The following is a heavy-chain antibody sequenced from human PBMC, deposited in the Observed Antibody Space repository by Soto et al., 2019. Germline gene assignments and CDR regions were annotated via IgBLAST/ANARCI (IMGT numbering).Heavy chain of an antibody. V-gene: IGHV3-74*01. Sequence: EVQLVESGGGLVQPGGSPRLSCAASGFTFSSYWMHWVRQAPGKGLVWVSRVNGDGSSTNYADSVKGRFTISRDNAKNTLYLQMNSLRAEDTAVYYCARVARDNWNYGYWGQGTLVTVSS. CDR1: GFTFSSYW. D-gene: IGHD1-7*01. CDR3: ARVARDNWNYGY. J-gene: IGHJ4*02. CDR2: VNGDGSST.